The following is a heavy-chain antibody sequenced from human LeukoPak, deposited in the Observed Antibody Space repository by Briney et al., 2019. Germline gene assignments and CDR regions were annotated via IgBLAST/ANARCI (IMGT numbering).Heavy chain of an antibody. D-gene: IGHD2-2*01. V-gene: IGHV5-51*01. CDR1: GYTFTTYW. Sequence: GESLNISCKGSGYTFTTYWIGWVRQQPGKGLEWMGIIYPADSDTEYSPSFRGQVTISVDKSTSTAYLQWRSLTASDTAIYYCARKVYCRTTRCHYGLDVWGQGTTVTVTS. J-gene: IGHJ6*02. CDR2: IYPADSDT. CDR3: ARKVYCRTTRCHYGLDV.